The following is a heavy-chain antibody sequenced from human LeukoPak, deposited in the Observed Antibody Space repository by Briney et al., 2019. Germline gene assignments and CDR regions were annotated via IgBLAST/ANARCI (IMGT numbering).Heavy chain of an antibody. CDR1: GFTFSTYD. V-gene: IGHV3-13*04. Sequence: PGESLRLSCAASGFTFSTYDMHWVRQATGKGLEWVSSTGTSGDTYYLGSVKGRFTISRENAKSSLYLQMNSLRAGDTAVYYCARGLPGGLDPWGQGPLVTASS. CDR2: TGTSGDT. D-gene: IGHD4-11*01. J-gene: IGHJ5*02. CDR3: ARGLPGGLDP.